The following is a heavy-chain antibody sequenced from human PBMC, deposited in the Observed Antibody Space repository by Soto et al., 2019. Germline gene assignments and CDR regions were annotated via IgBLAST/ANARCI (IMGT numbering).Heavy chain of an antibody. V-gene: IGHV1-69*13. CDR1: GGTFSSYA. CDR2: IIPIFGTA. J-gene: IGHJ5*01. CDR3: ARVPHYYDSSGYPRRDGWFDS. D-gene: IGHD3-22*01. Sequence: GASVKVACKASGGTFSSYAISWVRQAPGQGLEWMGGIIPIFGTANYAQKFQGRVTITADESTSTAYMELSSLRSEDTAVYYCARVPHYYDSSGYPRRDGWFDSWGQGTLVTVSS.